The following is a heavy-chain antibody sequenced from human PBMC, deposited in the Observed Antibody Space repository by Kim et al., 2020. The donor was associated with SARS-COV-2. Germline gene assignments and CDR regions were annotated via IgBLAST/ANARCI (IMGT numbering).Heavy chain of an antibody. CDR2: INHSGST. J-gene: IGHJ5*02. Sequence: SETLSLTCAVYGGSFSGYYWSWIRQPLGKGLEWIGEINHSGSTNYNPSLKSRVTISVDTSKNQFSLKLSSVTAADTAVYYCASSGGSSWNWFDPWGQETLVTVSS. CDR1: GGSFSGYY. V-gene: IGHV4-34*01. CDR3: ASSGGSSWNWFDP. D-gene: IGHD6-13*01.